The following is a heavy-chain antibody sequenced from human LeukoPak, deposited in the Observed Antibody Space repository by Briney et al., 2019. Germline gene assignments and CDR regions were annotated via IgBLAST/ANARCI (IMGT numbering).Heavy chain of an antibody. J-gene: IGHJ4*02. Sequence: GGSLRLSCVASGFTFSTYAMTWVRQAPGKGLEWVSGISGSGGSTYYADSVKGRFAISRDNSKNTLYLQMNNLRAEDTALYYCAKGYWNPGYWGQGTLVTVSS. CDR2: ISGSGGST. CDR3: AKGYWNPGY. V-gene: IGHV3-23*01. D-gene: IGHD1-1*01. CDR1: GFTFSTYA.